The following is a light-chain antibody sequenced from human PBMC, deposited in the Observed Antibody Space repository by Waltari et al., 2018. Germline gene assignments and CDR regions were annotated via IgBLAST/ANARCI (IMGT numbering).Light chain of an antibody. Sequence: DIQMTQSPSSGSAFVGYRVTITCRASQSISNWLAWYQQKPGKAPKLLIYGASDLHSGVPSRFSGSGAGTDFTLTISSLQAEDFATYYCQQVNSFPATFGGGTTVEIK. CDR2: GAS. J-gene: IGKJ4*01. V-gene: IGKV1-12*01. CDR1: QSISNW. CDR3: QQVNSFPAT.